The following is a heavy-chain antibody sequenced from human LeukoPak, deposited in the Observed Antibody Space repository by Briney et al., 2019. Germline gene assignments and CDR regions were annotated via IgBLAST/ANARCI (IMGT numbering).Heavy chain of an antibody. V-gene: IGHV3-21*01. J-gene: IGHJ4*02. CDR2: ISSSSSYI. CDR3: AREEYDSSGYQAGY. D-gene: IGHD3-22*01. CDR1: GFTLSSYS. Sequence: GGSLRLSCAASGFTLSSYSMNWVRQAPGKGLEWVSSISSSSSYIYYADSVKGRFTISRDNAKNSLYLQMNSLRAEDTAVYYCAREEYDSSGYQAGYWGQGTLVTVSS.